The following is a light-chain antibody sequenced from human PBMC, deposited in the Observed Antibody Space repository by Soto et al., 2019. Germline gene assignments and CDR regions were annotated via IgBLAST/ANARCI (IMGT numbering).Light chain of an antibody. Sequence: DIVMTQSPDSLAVSLGERATINCKSSQTLLYSSNNKNHLAWYQQKPGQPPKLVIYWASTRESGVPDRFSGSGSGTDFTLTISSLEPEDLAVYYCQQRSNWPRTFGQGTKVDIK. CDR2: WAS. V-gene: IGKV4-1*01. CDR3: QQRSNWPRT. J-gene: IGKJ1*01. CDR1: QTLLYSSNNKNH.